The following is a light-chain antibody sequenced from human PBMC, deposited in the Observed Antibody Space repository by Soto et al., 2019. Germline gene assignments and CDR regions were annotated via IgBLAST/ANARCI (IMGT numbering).Light chain of an antibody. CDR1: SFDVGGHNA. V-gene: IGLV2-14*03. Sequence: QSVLTQPACVSGSPGQSITLSCPGTSFDVGGHNAVSWYQQHPGKAPKLLIYDVYNRPSGASNRFSGSKSGNTASLTISGLQAEDEADYYCSSYERSGAYVFGTGTKVTGL. CDR2: DVY. J-gene: IGLJ1*01. CDR3: SSYERSGAYV.